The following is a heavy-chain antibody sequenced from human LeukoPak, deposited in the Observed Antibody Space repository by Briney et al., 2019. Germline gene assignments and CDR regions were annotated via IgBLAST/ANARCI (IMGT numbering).Heavy chain of an antibody. CDR1: GGSISSSSYY. Sequence: SETLSLTCTVSGGSISSSSYYWGWLRQPPGKGLEWFGSIYYSGSTYYNPSLKSRVTISVDTSKKQFSLKLSSVAAADTAVYYCARDGYSGSDALWGQGTLVTVSS. J-gene: IGHJ4*02. CDR3: ARDGYSGSDAL. D-gene: IGHD5-12*01. CDR2: IYYSGST. V-gene: IGHV4-39*07.